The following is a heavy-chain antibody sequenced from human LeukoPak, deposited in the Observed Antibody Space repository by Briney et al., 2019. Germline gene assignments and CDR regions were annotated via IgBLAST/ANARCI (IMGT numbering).Heavy chain of an antibody. CDR3: ARQYYGSGSYYNVGYYYYGMDV. Sequence: GESLRISCKGSGYSFTSYWISWVRQMPGKGLEWMGRIDPSDSYTNYSPSFQGHVTISADKSISTAYLQWSSLKASDTAMYYCARQYYGSGSYYNVGYYYYGMDVWGKGTMVTVSS. CDR2: IDPSDSYT. V-gene: IGHV5-10-1*01. CDR1: GYSFTSYW. D-gene: IGHD3-10*01. J-gene: IGHJ6*04.